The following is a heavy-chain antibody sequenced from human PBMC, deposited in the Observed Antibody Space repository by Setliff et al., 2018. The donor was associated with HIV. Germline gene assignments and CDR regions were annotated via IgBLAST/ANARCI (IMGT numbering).Heavy chain of an antibody. J-gene: IGHJ6*02. CDR3: ARDEVRYYSGSESVRAGMDV. Sequence: SETLSLTCSVSGGSLISGGYYWSWIRQHPGKGLEWIGYIYSSGRTSYNPSLQSRVSISIDTSKNQFSLKLDSVIAADTAVYYCARDEVRYYSGSESVRAGMDVWGQGTAVTVSS. D-gene: IGHD3-10*01. CDR2: IYSSGRT. CDR1: GGSLISGGYY. V-gene: IGHV4-31*03.